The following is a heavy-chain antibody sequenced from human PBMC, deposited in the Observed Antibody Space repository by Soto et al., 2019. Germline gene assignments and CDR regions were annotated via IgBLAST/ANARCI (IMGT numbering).Heavy chain of an antibody. CDR2: ISGRGGST. CDR3: AQDRGYSSDFDY. Sequence: EVQLLESGGTLVQPGGSLRLSCAASGFTFSDYVMSWVRQAPGKGLQWVSAISGRGGSTYYADSVKGRFTISRDNSNNTLYLQMNSLRVEDTAVYYCAQDRGYSSDFDYWGQGTLVTVSS. J-gene: IGHJ4*02. D-gene: IGHD5-12*01. CDR1: GFTFSDYV. V-gene: IGHV3-23*01.